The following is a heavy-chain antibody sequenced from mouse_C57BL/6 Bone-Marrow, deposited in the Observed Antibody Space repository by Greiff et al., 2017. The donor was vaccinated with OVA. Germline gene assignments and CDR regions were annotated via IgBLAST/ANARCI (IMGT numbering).Heavy chain of an antibody. D-gene: IGHD1-1*01. V-gene: IGHV10-1*01. CDR1: GFCFNTYA. CDR2: IRSKSNNYAT. Sequence: EVKLQESGGGLVQPKGSLKLSCAASGFCFNTYAMNWVRQAPGKGLEWVARIRSKSNNYATYYADSVKDRFTISRDDSESMLYLQMNNLKTEDTAMYDCVRDGIYYYGTEGYFDVWGTGTTGT. CDR3: VRDGIYYYGTEGYFDV. J-gene: IGHJ1*03.